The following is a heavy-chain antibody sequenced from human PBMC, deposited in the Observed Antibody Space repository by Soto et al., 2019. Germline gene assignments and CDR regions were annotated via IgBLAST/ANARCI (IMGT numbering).Heavy chain of an antibody. CDR2: IDPRDSYT. CDR1: GYSFSSHW. Sequence: EVQLVQSGAEVKKPGGSLTISCKGSGYSFSSHWITWVRQMPGRGLGWMGRIDPRDSYTDYSPSFQGHVTISSDKSISTAYLHGSSLNASDSAVYYGARNGDSLDYWGRGPLVTFSS. J-gene: IGHJ4*02. CDR3: ARNGDSLDY. V-gene: IGHV5-10-1*03. D-gene: IGHD4-17*01.